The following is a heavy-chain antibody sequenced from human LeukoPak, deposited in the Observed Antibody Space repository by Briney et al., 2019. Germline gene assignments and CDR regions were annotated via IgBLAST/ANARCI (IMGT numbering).Heavy chain of an antibody. CDR2: IYYSGST. J-gene: IGHJ6*03. CDR1: GGSISSYY. Sequence: SEILSLTCTVSGGSISSYYWSWIRQPPGKGLEWIGYIYYSGSTNYNPSLKSRVTISVDTSKNQFSLKLSSVTAADTAVYYCARESYDFWSGYQPPPYYYYMDVWGKGTTVTVSS. V-gene: IGHV4-59*01. CDR3: ARESYDFWSGYQPPPYYYYMDV. D-gene: IGHD3-3*01.